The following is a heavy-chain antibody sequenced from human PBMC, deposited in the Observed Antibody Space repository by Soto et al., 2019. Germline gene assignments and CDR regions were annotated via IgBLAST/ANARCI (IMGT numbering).Heavy chain of an antibody. Sequence: SETLSLTCTVSGGSISGGVDSWSWIPQPPGKGLEWIGEIIDSGSTNYNPSLKSRLTISVDTSKNQFSLKLSSVTAADTAVYYCARGRITMVRGGSYYFDYRGQGTLVTVSS. CDR1: GGSISGGVDS. V-gene: IGHV4-39*07. D-gene: IGHD3-10*01. J-gene: IGHJ4*02. CDR3: ARGRITMVRGGSYYFDY. CDR2: IIDSGST.